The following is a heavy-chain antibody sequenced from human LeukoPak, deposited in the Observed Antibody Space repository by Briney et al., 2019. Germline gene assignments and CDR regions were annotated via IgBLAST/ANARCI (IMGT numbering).Heavy chain of an antibody. CDR2: INHSGST. J-gene: IGHJ4*02. Sequence: SKTLSLTCAVYGGSFSGYYWSWIRQPPGKGLEWIGEINHSGSTNYNPSLKSRVTISVDTSKNQFSLKLSSVTAADTAVYYCARSYSSGWYYFDYWGQGTLVTVSS. D-gene: IGHD6-19*01. CDR1: GGSFSGYY. CDR3: ARSYSSGWYYFDY. V-gene: IGHV4-34*01.